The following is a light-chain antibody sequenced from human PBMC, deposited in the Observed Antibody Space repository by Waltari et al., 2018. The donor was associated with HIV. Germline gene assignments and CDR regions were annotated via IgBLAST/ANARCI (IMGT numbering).Light chain of an antibody. CDR3: QSYDNENPVL. CDR2: KDD. Sequence: NFMLTQPHSVSESPGKTVTISCTRSSGSIASNYVQWYQQRPGRSPTTVIYKDDQRPSGGPDRFSGSIDSSSNSASLTISGLRTEDEADYYCQSYDNENPVLFGGGTKLTVL. J-gene: IGLJ2*01. CDR1: SGSIASNY. V-gene: IGLV6-57*01.